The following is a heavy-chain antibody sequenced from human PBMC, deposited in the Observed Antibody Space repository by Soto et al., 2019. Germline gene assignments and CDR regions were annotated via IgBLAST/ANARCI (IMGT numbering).Heavy chain of an antibody. CDR2: ITVNSGNT. J-gene: IGHJ4*02. V-gene: IGHV1-18*01. CDR3: GRGLGGGWYYFDY. Sequence: QGQLVQSGVEVKKPGASVKVSCKASGYTFINYGIGWVRQAPGQGLEWMGWITVNSGNTNYPQKFQGRVTMTTDTSTSTAYMELGSLTSDDTAVYYCGRGLGGGWYYFDYWGPGTLVTVSS. D-gene: IGHD6-19*01. CDR1: GYTFINYG.